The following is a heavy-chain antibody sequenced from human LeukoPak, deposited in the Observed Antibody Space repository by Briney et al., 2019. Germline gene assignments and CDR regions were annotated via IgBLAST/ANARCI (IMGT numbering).Heavy chain of an antibody. J-gene: IGHJ6*02. CDR2: IYYSGST. CDR1: GGSISSGGYY. Sequence: PSETLSLTCTVSGGSISSGGYYWSWIRQHPGEGLEWIGYIYYSGSTNYNPSLKSRVTISVDTSKNQFSLKLSSVTAADTAVYYCARGHVLRYFERTLDVWGQGTTVTVSS. CDR3: ARGHVLRYFERTLDV. D-gene: IGHD3-9*01. V-gene: IGHV4-61*08.